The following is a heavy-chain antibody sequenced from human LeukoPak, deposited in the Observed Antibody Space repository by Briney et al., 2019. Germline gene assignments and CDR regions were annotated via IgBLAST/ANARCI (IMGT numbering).Heavy chain of an antibody. J-gene: IGHJ6*03. CDR3: AREGYSSSYYYMDV. V-gene: IGHV1-8*03. D-gene: IGHD6-6*01. CDR1: GYTFTSYD. CDR2: MNPNSGNT. Sequence: GASVKVSCEASGYTFTSYDINWVRQATGQGLEWMGWMNPNSGNTGYAQKFQGRVTITRNTSISTAYMELSSLRSEDTAVYYCAREGYSSSYYYMDVWGKGTTVTVSS.